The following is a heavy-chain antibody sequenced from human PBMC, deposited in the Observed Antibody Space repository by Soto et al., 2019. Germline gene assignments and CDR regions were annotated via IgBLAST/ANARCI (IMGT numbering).Heavy chain of an antibody. CDR3: ARGEEWIAPARDYYFYMDV. Sequence: SETLSLTCTVSGASISSNYWSWIRQPPGKGLEWIGYIYYSGSTKYNPSLKSRVTISVDTSKNQFFLKLSSVTAADTAVYYCARGEEWIAPARDYYFYMDVWGKGTTVTVSS. CDR2: IYYSGST. D-gene: IGHD3-3*01. CDR1: GASISSNY. J-gene: IGHJ6*03. V-gene: IGHV4-59*08.